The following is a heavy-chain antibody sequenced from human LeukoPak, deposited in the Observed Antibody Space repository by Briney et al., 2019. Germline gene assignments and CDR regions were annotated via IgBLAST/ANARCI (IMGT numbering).Heavy chain of an antibody. CDR2: ISWNSGSI. J-gene: IGHJ4*02. CDR3: AKDKGTGSGWYYFDY. CDR1: GFTFDDYA. Sequence: GGSLRLSCAASGFTFDDYAMHWVRQAPGKGLEWVSGISWNSGSIGYADSVKGRFTISRDNAKNSLYLQMNSLRAEDTALYYCAKDKGTGSGWYYFDYWGQGTLVTVSS. V-gene: IGHV3-9*01. D-gene: IGHD6-19*01.